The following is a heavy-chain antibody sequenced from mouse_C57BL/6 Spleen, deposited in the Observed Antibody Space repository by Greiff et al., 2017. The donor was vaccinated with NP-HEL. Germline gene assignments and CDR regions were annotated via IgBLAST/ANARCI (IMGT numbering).Heavy chain of an antibody. J-gene: IGHJ2*01. CDR1: GYSFTDYN. CDR2: INPNCGTT. V-gene: IGHV1-39*01. CDR3: DITTVVATDY. Sequence: VQLQQSGPELVKPGASVKISCKASGYSFTDYNMNWVKQSNGKSLEWIGVINPNCGTTSYNEKFKGKATLPVDQSSSTAYMQLNSLTSEDSAVYYCDITTVVATDYWGQGTTLTVSS. D-gene: IGHD1-1*01.